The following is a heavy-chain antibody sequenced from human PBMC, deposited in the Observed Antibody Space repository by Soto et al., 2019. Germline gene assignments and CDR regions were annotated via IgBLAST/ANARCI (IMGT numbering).Heavy chain of an antibody. CDR2: NVPIFGTT. CDR3: ARVEAVAGLYNYHGLDV. J-gene: IGHJ6*02. Sequence: QVQLVQSGAEVKKPGSSVKVSCKVSGGTFSNYAIDWVRLAPGHGLEWMGGNVPIFGTTYYTQKFQGRATIIAGDSTTTAYMEMSSLRSEDTAIYDCARVEAVAGLYNYHGLDVWGQGTAVTVSS. D-gene: IGHD6-19*01. CDR1: GGTFSNYA. V-gene: IGHV1-69*12.